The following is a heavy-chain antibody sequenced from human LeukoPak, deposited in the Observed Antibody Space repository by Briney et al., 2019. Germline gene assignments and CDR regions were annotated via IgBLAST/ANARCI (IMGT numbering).Heavy chain of an antibody. CDR1: GYSFTSYG. V-gene: IGHV1-18*01. CDR3: ARDLYYYDNGAYFDDTFDI. CDR2: ISPYNGNT. Sequence: ASVKVSCKASGYSFTSYGISCVRQAPGQGLEWMGWISPYNGNTNYAQNLQGRVTMTTDTSTSTAYMDLWSLRSDDTAVYYCARDLYYYDNGAYFDDTFDIWGQGTMVTVSS. D-gene: IGHD3-22*01. J-gene: IGHJ3*02.